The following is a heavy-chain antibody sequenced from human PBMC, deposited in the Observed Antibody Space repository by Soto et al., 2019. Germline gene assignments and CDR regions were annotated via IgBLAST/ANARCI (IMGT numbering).Heavy chain of an antibody. V-gene: IGHV1-18*04. J-gene: IGHJ4*02. CDR3: ARGGGIYSIAWPIDH. D-gene: IGHD3-16*01. Sequence: ASVKVSCKASGYTFTNYGISWVRQAPGQGLEWMGWTGAYNGNTNYAQKFQGRVTMTADTSTNTAYMELRSLRYDDTAVYYCARGGGIYSIAWPIDHWGQGTLVT. CDR2: TGAYNGNT. CDR1: GYTFTNYG.